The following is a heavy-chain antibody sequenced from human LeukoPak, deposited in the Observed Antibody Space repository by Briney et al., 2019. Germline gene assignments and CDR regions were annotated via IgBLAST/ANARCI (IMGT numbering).Heavy chain of an antibody. CDR1: GFTLISYA. V-gene: IGHV3-23*01. CDR3: AKDLRPNTMIVAASFFDY. J-gene: IGHJ4*02. Sequence: GSLILSCSAAGFTLISYAMSSGRQAPGKGLELVSAISGSEGSAYYADSVKGRFNISRDNSKSTLYLQMNSLSAEDTAVYYCAKDLRPNTMIVAASFFDYWGQGTLVTVSS. CDR2: ISGSEGSA. D-gene: IGHD3-22*01.